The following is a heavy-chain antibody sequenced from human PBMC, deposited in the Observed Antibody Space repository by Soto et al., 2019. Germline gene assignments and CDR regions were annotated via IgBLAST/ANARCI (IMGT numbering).Heavy chain of an antibody. CDR3: ARAGYYDSSGYYNLDY. Sequence: ASVKVSCKASGYTFTSYGISWVRQAPGQGLEWMGWISAYNGNTNYAQKLQGRVTMTTDTSTSTAYMELRSLRSDDTAVYYCARAGYYDSSGYYNLDYWGQGTLVTVSS. V-gene: IGHV1-18*01. CDR2: ISAYNGNT. D-gene: IGHD3-22*01. J-gene: IGHJ4*02. CDR1: GYTFTSYG.